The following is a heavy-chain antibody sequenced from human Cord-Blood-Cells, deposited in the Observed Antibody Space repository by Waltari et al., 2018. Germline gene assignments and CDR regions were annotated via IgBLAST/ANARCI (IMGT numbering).Heavy chain of an antibody. Sequence: QVQLQQWGAGLLKPSETLSLTCAVYGGSFSGYYWSWIRQPPGKGLEWIGEINHSGSTNYNPSPKSRVTISVDTSKNQFSLKLSSVTAADTAVYYCARRGYSYGYDAFDIWGQGTMVTVSS. J-gene: IGHJ3*02. D-gene: IGHD5-18*01. CDR3: ARRGYSYGYDAFDI. CDR1: GGSFSGYY. CDR2: INHSGST. V-gene: IGHV4-34*01.